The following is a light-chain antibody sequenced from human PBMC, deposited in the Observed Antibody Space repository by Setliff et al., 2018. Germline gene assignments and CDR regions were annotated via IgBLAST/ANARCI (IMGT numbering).Light chain of an antibody. CDR1: NSDIGTYNL. V-gene: IGLV2-23*02. CDR3: SSYGRNRSYVYVL. Sequence: QSALAQPASVSGSPGQSITISCTGANSDIGTYNLVSWYQQYPGRAPNLMIYEVTRRPSGVSDRFSASKSGNTASLTISGLQAEDEAGYYCSSYGRNRSYVYVLFGGGTKVTVL. CDR2: EVT. J-gene: IGLJ2*01.